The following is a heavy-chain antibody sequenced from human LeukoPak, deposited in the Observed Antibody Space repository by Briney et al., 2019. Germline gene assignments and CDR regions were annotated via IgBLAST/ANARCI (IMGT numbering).Heavy chain of an antibody. Sequence: PGGSLRLSCAASGFTFSSYEMNWVRQAPGKGLEWVSYISFSGSTIYYADSVKGRFTISRDNAKNSLYLQMDSLRAEDTAVYYCARGGFRGYSYGRLIDYWGQGTLVTVSS. D-gene: IGHD5-18*01. CDR3: ARGGFRGYSYGRLIDY. V-gene: IGHV3-48*03. J-gene: IGHJ4*02. CDR1: GFTFSSYE. CDR2: ISFSGSTI.